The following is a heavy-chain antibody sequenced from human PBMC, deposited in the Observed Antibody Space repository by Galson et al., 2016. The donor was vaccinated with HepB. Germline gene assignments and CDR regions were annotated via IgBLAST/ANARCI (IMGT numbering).Heavy chain of an antibody. J-gene: IGHJ4*02. D-gene: IGHD1-14*01. Sequence: PALVKPTQTLTLTCTFSGSSLSASGVGVGWFRQPPGKALEWVALIYWNDDVRYSPSLRSRLTLTKDTSKNQVVLTVTIMDPVDTGAYFCAHMTSLSDHGGFDYWGLGTLVTVSS. V-gene: IGHV2-5*01. CDR3: AHMTSLSDHGGFDY. CDR2: IYWNDDV. CDR1: GSSLSASGVG.